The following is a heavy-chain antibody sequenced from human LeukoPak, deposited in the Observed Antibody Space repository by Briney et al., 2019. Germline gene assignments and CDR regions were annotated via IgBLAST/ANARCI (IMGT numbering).Heavy chain of an antibody. J-gene: IGHJ4*02. CDR3: ARDSWYYYDSSGD. CDR2: IKQDGSEK. D-gene: IGHD3-22*01. CDR1: GFTFSSYW. V-gene: IGHV3-7*01. Sequence: GGSLRLSCAASGFTFSSYWMSWVRQAPGKGLEWVANIKQDGSEKYYVDSVKGRFTFSRDNAKNSLYLQMNSLRAEDTAVYYCARDSWYYYDSSGDWGQGTLVTVSS.